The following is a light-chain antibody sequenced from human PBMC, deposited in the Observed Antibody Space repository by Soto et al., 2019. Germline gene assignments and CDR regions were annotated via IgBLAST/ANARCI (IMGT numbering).Light chain of an antibody. CDR3: SSYTTTSTLV. CDR2: EVR. J-gene: IGLJ3*02. Sequence: SVLTQPASVSGSPGQSITIACTGNNRDVGSYNLVSWYQQRPGEAPKLIISEVRNRPSGISYRFTGSKSGNTASLTISGLQAEDEADYYCSSYTTTSTLVFGGGTKVTVL. V-gene: IGLV2-14*01. CDR1: NRDVGSYNL.